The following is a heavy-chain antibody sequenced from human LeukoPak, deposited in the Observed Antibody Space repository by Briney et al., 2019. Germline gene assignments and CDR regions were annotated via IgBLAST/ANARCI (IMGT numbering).Heavy chain of an antibody. Sequence: SETLSLTCTVSGGSISSSSYYWGWIRQPPGKGLEWIGSIYYSGSTYYNPSLKSRVTISVDTSKNQFSLKLSSVTAADTAVYYCAREEGVKRVSRDAFDIWGQGTMVTVSS. CDR1: GGSISSSSYY. D-gene: IGHD6-6*01. J-gene: IGHJ3*02. CDR2: IYYSGST. CDR3: AREEGVKRVSRDAFDI. V-gene: IGHV4-39*07.